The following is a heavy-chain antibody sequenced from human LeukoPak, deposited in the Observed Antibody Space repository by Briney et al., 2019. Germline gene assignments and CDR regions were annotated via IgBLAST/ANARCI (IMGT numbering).Heavy chain of an antibody. Sequence: PSETLSLTCTVSGGSTSSYYWSWIRQPPGKGLEWIGYTHYSGSTNYNPSLKSRVTISVDMSKNQFSLKLSSVTAADTAVYYCARGIYRIATTGPAWCFDYWGQGTLVTVSS. V-gene: IGHV4-59*01. D-gene: IGHD6-13*01. J-gene: IGHJ4*02. CDR3: ARGIYRIATTGPAWCFDY. CDR1: GGSTSSYY. CDR2: THYSGST.